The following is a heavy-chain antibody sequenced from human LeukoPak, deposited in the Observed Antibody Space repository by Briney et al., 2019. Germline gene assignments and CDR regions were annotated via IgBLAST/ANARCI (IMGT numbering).Heavy chain of an antibody. D-gene: IGHD3-10*01. J-gene: IGHJ6*03. Sequence: GGSLRLSCAASGFTFSSYAMSWVRQAPGKGLEWVSAISGSGGSTYYADSVKGRFTISRDNAKNSLYLQMNSLRAEDTAVYYCAGRSSSDYYYYYMDVWGKGTTVTVSS. CDR3: AGRSSSDYYYYYMDV. CDR2: ISGSGGST. V-gene: IGHV3-23*01. CDR1: GFTFSSYA.